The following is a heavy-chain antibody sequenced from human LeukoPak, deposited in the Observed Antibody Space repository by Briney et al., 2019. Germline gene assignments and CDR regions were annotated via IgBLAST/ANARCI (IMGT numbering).Heavy chain of an antibody. CDR2: IYYSGTT. CDR1: GGSFSGYY. V-gene: IGHV4-31*11. Sequence: SETLSLTCAVYGGSFSGYYWSWLRQHPGKGLEWIGYIYYSGTTYYNPSLKSRVTISVDTSKNQFSLKLFSVTAADTAVYYCAREDYYDSSGYLDYWGQGTLVTVSS. CDR3: AREDYYDSSGYLDY. D-gene: IGHD3-22*01. J-gene: IGHJ4*02.